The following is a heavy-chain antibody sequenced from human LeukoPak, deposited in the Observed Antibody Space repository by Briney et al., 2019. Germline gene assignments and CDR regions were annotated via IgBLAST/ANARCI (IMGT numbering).Heavy chain of an antibody. Sequence: AGGSLRLSCAASGFTVSSYAMSWVRQAPGEWLEWGSAISGSGGSTYYPYCVKGRFTISRDNSKNTLYLQMNSLRAEDTAVYYCAKAGGYCSGGSCYYFQHWGQGTLVTVSS. V-gene: IGHV3-23*01. CDR3: AKAGGYCSGGSCYYFQH. D-gene: IGHD2-15*01. CDR2: ISGSGGST. J-gene: IGHJ1*01. CDR1: GFTVSSYA.